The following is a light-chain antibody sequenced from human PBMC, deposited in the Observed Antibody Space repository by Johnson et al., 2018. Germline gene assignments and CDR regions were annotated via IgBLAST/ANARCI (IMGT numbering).Light chain of an antibody. Sequence: QSVLTQPPSVSAAPGQKVTISCSGSSSNIGNNYVSWYQQLPGTAPKLLIYENNKRPSGIPDRFSGSKSGTSATLGITGLQTGDEADYYCGTWDSSLSGGNFFGTGTKFTVL. V-gene: IGLV1-51*02. CDR2: ENN. J-gene: IGLJ1*01. CDR3: GTWDSSLSGGNF. CDR1: SSNIGNNY.